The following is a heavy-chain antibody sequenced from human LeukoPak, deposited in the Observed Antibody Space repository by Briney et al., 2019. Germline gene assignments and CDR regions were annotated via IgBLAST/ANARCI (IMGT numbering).Heavy chain of an antibody. V-gene: IGHV3-21*01. CDR2: ISSGSSYI. CDR1: GFTFSSYS. Sequence: GGSLRLSCAASGFTFSSYSMNWVRQAPGKGLEWVSSISSGSSYIYYADSVKGRFTISRDNAKHSLYLQMNSLRAEDTAVYYCARDDDTLIQQNYWGQRTLVTFST. CDR3: ARDDDTLIQQNY. J-gene: IGHJ4*02. D-gene: IGHD3-22*01.